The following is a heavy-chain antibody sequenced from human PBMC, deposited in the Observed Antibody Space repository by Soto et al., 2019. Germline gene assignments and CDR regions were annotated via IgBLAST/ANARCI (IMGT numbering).Heavy chain of an antibody. CDR2: IDGVGTGT. V-gene: IGHV3-74*01. Sequence: VGSLRLSCAASVFTFTNYWMHCVRQVPGKGLVWVSRIDGVGTGTSYSDSVRGRFTISRDNAENTLYLQMNSLRAEDTAVYYCTTVFHYWGQATPVTVSS. CDR1: VFTFTNYW. CDR3: TTVFHY. J-gene: IGHJ4*02.